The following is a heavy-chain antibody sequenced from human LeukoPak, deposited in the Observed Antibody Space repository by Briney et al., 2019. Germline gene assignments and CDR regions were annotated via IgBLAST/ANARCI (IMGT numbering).Heavy chain of an antibody. V-gene: IGHV3-23*01. CDR1: GFTVSDNY. J-gene: IGHJ5*02. CDR3: AKDRYCSGGSCDNWFDP. Sequence: GGSLRLSCAASGFTVSDNYMTWVRQAPGKGLEWVSAISGSGGSTYYADSVKGRFTISRDNSKNTLYLQMNSLRAEDTAVYYCAKDRYCSGGSCDNWFDPWGQGTLVTVSS. CDR2: ISGSGGST. D-gene: IGHD2-15*01.